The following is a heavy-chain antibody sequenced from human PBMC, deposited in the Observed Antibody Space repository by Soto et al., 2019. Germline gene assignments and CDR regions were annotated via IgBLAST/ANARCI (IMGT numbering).Heavy chain of an antibody. CDR1: GYTFTSYA. D-gene: IGHD4-17*01. CDR2: INAGNGNT. V-gene: IGHV1-3*01. Sequence: ASVKVSCKASGYTFTSYAMHWVRQAPGQRLEWMGWINAGNGNTKYSQKFQGRVTITRDTSASTAYMELSSLRSEDTAVYYCARSLGDYEVLAFDIWGQGTMVTVSS. CDR3: ARSLGDYEVLAFDI. J-gene: IGHJ3*02.